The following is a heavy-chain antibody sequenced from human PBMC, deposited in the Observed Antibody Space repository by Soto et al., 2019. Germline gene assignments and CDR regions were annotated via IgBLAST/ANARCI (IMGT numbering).Heavy chain of an antibody. CDR3: ARDQDPGRNWFDP. CDR1: GFTISTYW. J-gene: IGHJ5*02. V-gene: IGHV3-74*01. CDR2: IKSDGSVT. Sequence: GGSLRLSCAASGFTISTYWMHWVRQGPGKGLVWVSRIKSDGSVTNYVDSGEGRFTISSDNAKNTVYLQLNNLTAEDTAMYYCARDQDPGRNWFDPWGQGTMVTVSS.